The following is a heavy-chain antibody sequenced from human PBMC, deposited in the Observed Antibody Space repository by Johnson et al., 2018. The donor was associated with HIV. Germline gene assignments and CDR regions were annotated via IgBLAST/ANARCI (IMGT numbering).Heavy chain of an antibody. CDR3: ARGLPNYYERNGYTPADAFDI. CDR2: ISGGGGTT. CDR1: GFTFSSYA. V-gene: IGHV3-23*04. Sequence: VQLVESGGGLVQPGGSLRLSCVASGFTFSSYAMSWVRQAPGKGLEWVSAISGGGGTTYYADSVKGRLTISRDNSKNPLHLQMTSLRAEDTAVYYCARGLPNYYERNGYTPADAFDIWGQGTVVTVSS. J-gene: IGHJ3*02. D-gene: IGHD3-22*01.